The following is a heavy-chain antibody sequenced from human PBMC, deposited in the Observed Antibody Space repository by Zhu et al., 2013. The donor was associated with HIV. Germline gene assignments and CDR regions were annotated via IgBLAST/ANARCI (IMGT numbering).Heavy chain of an antibody. Sequence: LAQSGAEVRKTGTSIKVSCKASGYVFTGHYIHWVRQAPGEGLTWMGWINPNSGGTNYAQKFQGRVTMTRDTSISTAYMELSRLRSHDTAVYYCARSPGYYYDTLRTVYGMDVWGQGTMVIVSS. V-gene: IGHV1-2*02. J-gene: IGHJ6*02. D-gene: IGHD3-22*01. CDR1: GYVFTGHY. CDR2: INPNSGGT. CDR3: ARSPGYYYDTLRTVYGMDV.